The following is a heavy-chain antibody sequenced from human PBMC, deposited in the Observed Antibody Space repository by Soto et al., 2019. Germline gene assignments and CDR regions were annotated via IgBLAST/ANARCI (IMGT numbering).Heavy chain of an antibody. CDR2: ISAHNGIT. J-gene: IGHJ4*02. V-gene: IGHV1-18*01. CDR3: ARVYGYGYGHFDF. CDR1: GYIFTKHG. D-gene: IGHD5-18*01. Sequence: QVQLVQSGAELKEPGASVKVSCKASGYIFTKHGISWVRQAPGQGLEWMGWISAHNGITNYAQNLQDRITVTTDTSTSTAYMELRSLRPEDTAIYYCARVYGYGYGHFDFWGQGFLVTVSS.